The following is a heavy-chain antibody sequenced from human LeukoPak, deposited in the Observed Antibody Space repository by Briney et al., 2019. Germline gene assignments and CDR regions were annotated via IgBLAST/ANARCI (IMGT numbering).Heavy chain of an antibody. J-gene: IGHJ4*02. CDR1: GGSISSYY. D-gene: IGHD6-19*01. CDR2: IYYSGST. CDR3: ARSVYSSGWYESSHYFDY. Sequence: PSETLSLTCTVSGGSISSYYWSWIRQPPGKGLEWIGYIYYSGSTNYNPSLKSRVTISVDTSKNQFSLKLSSVTAADTAVYYCARSVYSSGWYESSHYFDYWGQGTLVTVSS. V-gene: IGHV4-59*01.